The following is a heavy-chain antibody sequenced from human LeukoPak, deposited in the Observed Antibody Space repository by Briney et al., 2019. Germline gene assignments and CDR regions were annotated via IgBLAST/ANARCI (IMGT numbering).Heavy chain of an antibody. V-gene: IGHV1-2*02. Sequence: GASVKVSCKASGYTFTGYYIHWVRQAPGQGLEWMGWINPNSGVTNYAQRFQGRVTMTRDTSISTAYMELSRLRSDDTAVYYCARLLWFGESADAFDIWGQGTMVTVSS. J-gene: IGHJ3*02. CDR2: INPNSGVT. CDR3: ARLLWFGESADAFDI. CDR1: GYTFTGYY. D-gene: IGHD3-10*01.